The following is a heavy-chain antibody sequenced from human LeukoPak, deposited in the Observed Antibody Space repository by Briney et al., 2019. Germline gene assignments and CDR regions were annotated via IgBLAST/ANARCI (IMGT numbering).Heavy chain of an antibody. CDR1: GYTFTGHY. D-gene: IGHD3-3*01. V-gene: IGHV1-2*02. CDR3: ARDRNYDFWSRFDP. Sequence: ASVQGSCKASGYTFTGHYMRWVRQAPGQGLEWMGWVNPNSGGTNYAQKCQGRVTMPRDTSISTAYMELSRLGSDDTAGYYCARDRNYDFWSRFDPWGQGTLVTVSS. J-gene: IGHJ5*02. CDR2: VNPNSGGT.